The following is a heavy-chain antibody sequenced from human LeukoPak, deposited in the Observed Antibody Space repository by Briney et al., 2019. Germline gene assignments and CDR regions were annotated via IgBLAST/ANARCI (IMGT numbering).Heavy chain of an antibody. V-gene: IGHV3-74*01. D-gene: IGHD3-10*01. CDR3: ARGNYYGQDY. J-gene: IGHJ4*02. CDR1: GFTFSSYW. Sequence: GGSLRPSCGASGFTFSSYWMHWVRQAPGKGLVWISRINSDGSTTSYADSVKGRFTISRDNAKNTLYLQMNSLRAEDTAVYYCARGNYYGQDYWGQGTLVTVSS. CDR2: INSDGSTT.